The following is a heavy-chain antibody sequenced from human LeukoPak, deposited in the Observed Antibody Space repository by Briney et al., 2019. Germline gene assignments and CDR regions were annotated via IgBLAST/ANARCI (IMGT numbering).Heavy chain of an antibody. Sequence: GGSLRLSCAASGFTYSSYAMSWVRQAPGKGLEWVGRIKAKAHGGTIEYAAPVKGRFTISRDDSKNTLYLQMNSLKTEDTAVYYCTTDGVGVEGATYDNWGQGTLVSVSS. D-gene: IGHD1-26*01. CDR3: TTDGVGVEGATYDN. J-gene: IGHJ4*02. CDR1: GFTYSSYA. V-gene: IGHV3-15*01. CDR2: IKAKAHGGTI.